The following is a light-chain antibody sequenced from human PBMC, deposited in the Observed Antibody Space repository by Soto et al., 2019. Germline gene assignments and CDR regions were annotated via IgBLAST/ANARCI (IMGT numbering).Light chain of an antibody. J-gene: IGKJ1*01. CDR3: QQTYSAPPL. Sequence: DIQTTQSPSSLSASIGDRVTLTCRASQRIGTNLNWYQQRPGKAPKLLIYAVSSLQSGVSSRFSGSGSGTDFPLSINSLQREDFATYYCQQTYSAPPLFGQGTKVEIK. V-gene: IGKV1-39*01. CDR2: AVS. CDR1: QRIGTN.